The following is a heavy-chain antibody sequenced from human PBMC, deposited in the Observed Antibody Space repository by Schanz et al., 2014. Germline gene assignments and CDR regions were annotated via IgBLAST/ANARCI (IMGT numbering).Heavy chain of an antibody. Sequence: QVQLQESGPGLVKPSETLSLTCAVSGASVSSFYWSWIRQPAGKGLEWIGHVYATGRTKYNPSLKSRVTMSVDPPPKQISLKLTSVTAADTAVYYCARTLVNGSRKWFVPWGPGTQVTVSS. D-gene: IGHD3-10*01. CDR3: ARTLVNGSRKWFVP. CDR2: VYATGRT. J-gene: IGHJ5*02. V-gene: IGHV4-4*07. CDR1: GASVSSFY.